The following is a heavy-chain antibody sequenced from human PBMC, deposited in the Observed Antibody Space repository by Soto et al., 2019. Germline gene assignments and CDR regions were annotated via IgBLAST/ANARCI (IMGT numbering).Heavy chain of an antibody. Sequence: QVQLQQWGAGLVKPSETLSLTCAVYGGSFDGYYWNWIRQSPGKGLEWIGEITHGGTTTYRPSLKSRVTMSLDTSKNQFSLNMTSVTAAVTAVYYCARGRLFLTTSGLVITYFDSWGQGNLVTVSS. J-gene: IGHJ4*02. CDR3: ARGRLFLTTSGLVITYFDS. V-gene: IGHV4-34*01. D-gene: IGHD3-3*01. CDR2: ITHGGTT. CDR1: GGSFDGYY.